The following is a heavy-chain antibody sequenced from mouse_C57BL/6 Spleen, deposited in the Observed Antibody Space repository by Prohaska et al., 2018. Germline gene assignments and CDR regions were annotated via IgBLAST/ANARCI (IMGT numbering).Heavy chain of an antibody. CDR1: GYTFTSYW. D-gene: IGHD2-1*01. CDR2: IDPSDSET. Sequence: QVQLQQPGAALVRPGSSVKLSCKASGYTFTSYWMHWVKQRPIQGLDWIGNIDPSDSETHYNQKFKDKATLTVDKSSSTAYMQLSSLTSEDSAVYYCARYGNYFDYWGQGTTLTVSS. J-gene: IGHJ2*01. V-gene: IGHV1-52*01. CDR3: ARYGNYFDY.